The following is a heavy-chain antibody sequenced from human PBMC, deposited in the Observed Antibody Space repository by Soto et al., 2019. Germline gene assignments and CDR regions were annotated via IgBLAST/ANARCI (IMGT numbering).Heavy chain of an antibody. J-gene: IGHJ3*02. CDR2: ISWNSGSR. CDR1: GFTFDDYA. CDR3: ATSTGDLEILKTTVSTFWGPFHI. D-gene: IGHD3-16*01. V-gene: IGHV3-9*01. Sequence: EVQLVESGGGLVQPGRSLRLSCAASGFTFDDYAMHWVRQVPGKGPEWVSGISWNSGSRGYAESGRGRFTISRDNAKNSLYPQMNSLRTEDTALYYCATSTGDLEILKTTVSTFWGPFHIWGQGTMVTVSS.